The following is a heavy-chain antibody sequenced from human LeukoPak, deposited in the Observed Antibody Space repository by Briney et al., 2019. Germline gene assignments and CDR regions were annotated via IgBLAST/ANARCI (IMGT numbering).Heavy chain of an antibody. J-gene: IGHJ4*02. CDR3: ARDKQVGATYFDY. Sequence: PGGSLRLSCAPSVYRFNTYWMSWVRQAPGKGPEWVANINQDGDDKNYLGSVRGRFTITRDNAENSLHLQMNSLRVEDTAVYYCARDKQVGATYFDYWRQGSLVTVS. V-gene: IGHV3-7*01. CDR1: VYRFNTYW. CDR2: INQDGDDK. D-gene: IGHD1-26*01.